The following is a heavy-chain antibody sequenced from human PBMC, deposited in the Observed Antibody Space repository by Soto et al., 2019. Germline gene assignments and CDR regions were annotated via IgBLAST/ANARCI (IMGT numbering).Heavy chain of an antibody. J-gene: IGHJ4*02. D-gene: IGHD2-21*02. CDR3: ARSIVVVTALDY. Sequence: VQLVQSGAEVKKPGASAKVSCKASGDTFTSYAMHWVRQAPGQRLEWMGWINAGNGNTKYSQKFQGRVTITRDTSASTAYMELSSLRSEDTAVYYCARSIVVVTALDYWGQGTLVTVSS. V-gene: IGHV1-3*01. CDR2: INAGNGNT. CDR1: GDTFTSYA.